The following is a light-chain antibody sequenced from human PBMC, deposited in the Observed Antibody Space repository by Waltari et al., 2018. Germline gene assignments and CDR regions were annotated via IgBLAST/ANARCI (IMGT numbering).Light chain of an antibody. CDR1: QNINSW. V-gene: IGKV1-5*01. CDR2: AAS. CDR3: QQYETYSGT. Sequence: DIQMTQSPSTLSASAGDRVTITCRASQNINSWLAWYQQKPGKAPKLLIHAASSLQSGVPSRFRGGGSGTEFTLTISNLQPDDFATYYCQQYETYSGTFGQGTKVEIK. J-gene: IGKJ1*01.